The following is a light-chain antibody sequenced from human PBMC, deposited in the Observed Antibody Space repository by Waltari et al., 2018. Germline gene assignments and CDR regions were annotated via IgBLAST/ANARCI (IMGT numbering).Light chain of an antibody. CDR3: GSYTSSTTLEV. CDR1: SSDVGGYNY. V-gene: IGLV2-14*01. Sequence: QSALTQPASVSGSPGQSITISCTGASSDVGGYNYVPWYQHHPGKAPKLMIYEVSNRPSGVSNRFSGSKSGNTASLTISGLQAEDEADYYCGSYTSSTTLEVFGTGTKVTVL. J-gene: IGLJ1*01. CDR2: EVS.